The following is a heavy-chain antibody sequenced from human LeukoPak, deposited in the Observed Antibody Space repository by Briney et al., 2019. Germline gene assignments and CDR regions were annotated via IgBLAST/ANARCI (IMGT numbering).Heavy chain of an antibody. J-gene: IGHJ5*02. CDR2: INPNSGGT. CDR1: GYTFNTYG. D-gene: IGHD2-2*01. Sequence: ASVKVSCKTSGYTFNTYGVTWVRQAPGQGLEWMGWINPNSGGTNYAQKFQGRVTMTRDTSISTAYMELSRLRSDDTAVYYCARSRSVPAGRFDPWGQGTLVTVSS. V-gene: IGHV1-2*02. CDR3: ARSRSVPAGRFDP.